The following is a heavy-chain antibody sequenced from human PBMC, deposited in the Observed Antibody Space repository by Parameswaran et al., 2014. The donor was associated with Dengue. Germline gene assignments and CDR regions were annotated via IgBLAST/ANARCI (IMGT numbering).Heavy chain of an antibody. CDR2: INPNGGSR. Sequence: WVRQAPGQGLEWIGIINPNGGSRGYAQKFQGRVSMTRDTSTSTVYMELSSLRSEDTAVYFCARYGDYIGVFDDWGPGTLVTVSS. J-gene: IGHJ4*02. CDR3: ARYGDYIGVFDD. D-gene: IGHD4-17*01. V-gene: IGHV1-46*03.